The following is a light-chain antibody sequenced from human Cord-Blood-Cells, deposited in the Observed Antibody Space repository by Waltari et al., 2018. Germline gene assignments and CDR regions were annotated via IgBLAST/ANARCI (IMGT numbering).Light chain of an antibody. J-gene: IGKJ4*01. Sequence: EIVLTQSPGPLSLSPGESATLSCRARHSVSRSYLAWYQQKPGQAPRLLIYVASSRATGIPDRFSGSGSGSDFTLTISRLEPEEFAVYYCQQYGSSPLTFGGGTKVEIK. CDR2: VAS. CDR3: QQYGSSPLT. CDR1: HSVSRSY. V-gene: IGKV3-20*01.